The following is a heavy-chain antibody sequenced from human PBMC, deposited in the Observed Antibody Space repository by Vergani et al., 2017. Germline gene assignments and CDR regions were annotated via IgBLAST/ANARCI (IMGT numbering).Heavy chain of an antibody. D-gene: IGHD1-26*01. CDR2: ISYDGNNK. CDR3: TRAAYSDSYMYHFDS. CDR1: GFTFSTYG. Sequence: QVHLVASGGGVVQPGRSLRLSCAASGFTFSTYGMHWVRQAPGKGLEWVAVISYDGNNKEYSDSVKGRFTLSRDNPKKILYVQMNSLRVEDTAVYYCTRAAYSDSYMYHFDSWGQGTLVTVSA. V-gene: IGHV3-30*03. J-gene: IGHJ4*02.